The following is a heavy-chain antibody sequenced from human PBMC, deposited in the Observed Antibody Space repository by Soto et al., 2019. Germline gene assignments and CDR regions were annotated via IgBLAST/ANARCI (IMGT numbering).Heavy chain of an antibody. CDR1: GGTFSSYA. V-gene: IGHV1-69*05. CDR3: ARGIVVITPDDAFDI. CDR2: IIPIFGTA. D-gene: IGHD3-22*01. J-gene: IGHJ3*02. Sequence: GASVKVSCKASGGTFSSYAISWVRQDPGQGLEWMGGIIPIFGTANYAQKFQGRVTMTTDTSTSTAYMELRSLRSDDTAVYYCARGIVVITPDDAFDIWGQGTMVTVSS.